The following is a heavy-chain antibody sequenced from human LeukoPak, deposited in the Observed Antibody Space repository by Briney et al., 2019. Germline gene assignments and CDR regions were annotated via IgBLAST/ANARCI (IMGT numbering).Heavy chain of an antibody. V-gene: IGHV3-23*01. D-gene: IGHD6-13*01. Sequence: GGSLRLSCAASGFTFSSYAMSWVRQAPGKGLEWVSAISGSGGSTYYADSVKGRFTISRGNSKNTLYLQMNSLRAEDTAVYYCAKSPGGAAAGTVYFQHWGQGTLVTVSS. CDR1: GFTFSSYA. J-gene: IGHJ1*01. CDR3: AKSPGGAAAGTVYFQH. CDR2: ISGSGGST.